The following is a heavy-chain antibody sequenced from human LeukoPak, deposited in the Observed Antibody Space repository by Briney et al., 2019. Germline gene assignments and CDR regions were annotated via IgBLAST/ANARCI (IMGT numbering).Heavy chain of an antibody. Sequence: GGSLRLSCAASGFTFSSYEMNWVRQAPGKGLEWVSYISSSGSTIYYADSVKGRFSISRDNAKNSPYLQMNSLRDEDTAVYYCARDGYCSSGSCYGSYDYWGQGTLVTVSS. D-gene: IGHD2-15*01. V-gene: IGHV3-48*03. CDR3: ARDGYCSSGSCYGSYDY. CDR2: ISSSGSTI. CDR1: GFTFSSYE. J-gene: IGHJ4*02.